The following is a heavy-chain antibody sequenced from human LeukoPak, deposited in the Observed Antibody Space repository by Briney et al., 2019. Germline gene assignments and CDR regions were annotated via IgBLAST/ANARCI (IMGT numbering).Heavy chain of an antibody. Sequence: GGSLRLSCAASGFSFSGHWMSWVRQAPGQGLEWVANIKQDGSEKYYVDSVKGRFTISRDNAKNSLYLQMNSLGVEDTAVYYCAKYNYWGQGTLVTVSS. CDR2: IKQDGSEK. D-gene: IGHD2/OR15-2a*01. V-gene: IGHV3-7*01. CDR1: GFSFSGHW. J-gene: IGHJ4*02. CDR3: AKYNY.